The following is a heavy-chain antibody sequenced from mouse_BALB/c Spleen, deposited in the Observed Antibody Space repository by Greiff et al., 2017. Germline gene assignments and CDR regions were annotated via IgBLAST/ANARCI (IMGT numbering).Heavy chain of an antibody. CDR1: GFSLTSYG. V-gene: IGHV2-5-1*01. CDR2: IWRGGST. J-gene: IGHJ2*01. CDR3: AKNEGTARAAYFDY. D-gene: IGHD3-3*01. Sequence: VQLQQSGPSLVQPSQSLSITCTVSGFSLTSYGVHWVRQSPGKGLEWLGVIWRGGSTDYNAAFMSRLSITKDNSKSQVFFKMNSLQADDTAIYYCAKNEGTARAAYFDYWGQGTTLTVSS.